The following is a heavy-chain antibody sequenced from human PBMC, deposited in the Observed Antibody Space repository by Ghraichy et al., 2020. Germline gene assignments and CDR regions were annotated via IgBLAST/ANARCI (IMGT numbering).Heavy chain of an antibody. D-gene: IGHD5-18*01. CDR3: ALHWIQLWTGDL. V-gene: IGHV4-39*01. Sequence: SETLSLTCTVSGGSISSSSYYWGWIRQPPGKGLEWIGSIYYSGSTYYNPSLKSRVTISVDTSKNQFSLKLSSVTAADTAVYYCALHWIQLWTGDLWGRGTLVTVSS. CDR2: IYYSGST. J-gene: IGHJ2*01. CDR1: GGSISSSSYY.